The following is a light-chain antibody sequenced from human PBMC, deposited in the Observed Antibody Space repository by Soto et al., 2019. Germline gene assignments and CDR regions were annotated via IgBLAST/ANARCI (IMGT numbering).Light chain of an antibody. V-gene: IGLV2-14*03. Sequence: QSALTQPASVSGSPGQSITISCTGTSSDVGGYNYVSWFQQHPGKAPKLKIYEVSNRPSGVSNRFSGSKSGYTASLTISELHAEDEAYYYCTSFTSSSTWVFGGGTKLTVL. CDR3: TSFTSSSTWV. CDR1: SSDVGGYNY. CDR2: EVS. J-gene: IGLJ3*02.